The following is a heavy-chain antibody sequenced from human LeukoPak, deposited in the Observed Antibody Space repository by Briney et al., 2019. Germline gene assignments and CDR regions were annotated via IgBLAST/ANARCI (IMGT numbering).Heavy chain of an antibody. Sequence: GGSLRLPCAASGITVSINYMSWVRQAPGKGLEWVSVIYSDGTTYYEASVKGRFTISRDDSKNTLYLQMNTLRAEDTAVYYCARGNAGGGSYYFDYWGQGTLVTVSS. CDR1: GITVSINY. CDR2: IYSDGTT. J-gene: IGHJ4*02. D-gene: IGHD2-15*01. V-gene: IGHV3-53*01. CDR3: ARGNAGGGSYYFDY.